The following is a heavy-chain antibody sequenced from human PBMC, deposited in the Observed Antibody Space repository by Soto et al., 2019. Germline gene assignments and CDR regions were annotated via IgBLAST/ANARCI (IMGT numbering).Heavy chain of an antibody. J-gene: IGHJ6*03. D-gene: IGHD6-6*01. CDR1: GGSFSGYY. CDR3: ARWSIAARPSRYYYMDV. V-gene: IGHV4-34*01. Sequence: SETLSLTCAVYGGSFSGYYWSWIRQPPGKGLEWIGEINHSGSTNYNPSLKSRVTISVDTSKNQFSLKLSSVTAADTAVYYCARWSIAARPSRYYYMDVWGKGTTVTVSS. CDR2: INHSGST.